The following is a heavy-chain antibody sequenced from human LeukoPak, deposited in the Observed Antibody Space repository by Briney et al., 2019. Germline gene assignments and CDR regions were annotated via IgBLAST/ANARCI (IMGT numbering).Heavy chain of an antibody. D-gene: IGHD3-3*01. CDR3: ASAGRFWSGYYTGRLFDP. CDR1: GGSFSGYY. J-gene: IGHJ5*02. CDR2: INHSGST. V-gene: IGHV4-34*01. Sequence: SETLSLTCAVYGGSFSGYYLSWIRQPPGKGLEWIGEINHSGSTNYNPSLKSRVTISVDTSKNQFSLKLSSVTAADTAVYYCASAGRFWSGYYTGRLFDPWGSGTPVTVSS.